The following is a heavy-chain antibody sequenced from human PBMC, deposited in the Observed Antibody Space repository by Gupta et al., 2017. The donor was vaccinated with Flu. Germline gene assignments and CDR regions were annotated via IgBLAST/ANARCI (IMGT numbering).Heavy chain of an antibody. CDR3: ARLDYYGSGPTPDY. CDR1: GGSISSYY. Sequence: QVQLQESGPGLVKPSETLSLTCPVSGGSISSYYWSWIRQPPGKGLEWIGYIYYSGSTNYNPSLKSRVTISVDTSKNQFSLKLSSVTAADTAVYYCARLDYYGSGPTPDYWGQGTLVTVSS. D-gene: IGHD3-10*01. CDR2: IYYSGST. V-gene: IGHV4-59*08. J-gene: IGHJ4*02.